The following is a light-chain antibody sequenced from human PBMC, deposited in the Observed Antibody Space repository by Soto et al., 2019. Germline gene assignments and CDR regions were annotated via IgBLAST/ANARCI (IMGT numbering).Light chain of an antibody. V-gene: IGKV3-15*01. CDR3: QQYNDWRT. Sequence: VLTQSPATLSVSPGARATLSCRASESVSINLAWFQQNPGQAPRLLIYGASTRATCVPLRFSGSGSGTELTLTISGLQSEDVASYFWQQYNDWRTFGQGTKVQI. J-gene: IGKJ1*01. CDR1: ESVSIN. CDR2: GAS.